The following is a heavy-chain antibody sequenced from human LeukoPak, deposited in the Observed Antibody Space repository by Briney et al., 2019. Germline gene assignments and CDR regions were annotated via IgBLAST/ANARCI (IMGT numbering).Heavy chain of an antibody. V-gene: IGHV3-21*04. D-gene: IGHD6-13*01. CDR1: GFTLSGYS. CDR2: ISSSSSNI. J-gene: IGHJ5*02. Sequence: GGSLRLSCAASGFTLSGYSMNWVRQAPGKGLEWVSSISSSSSNIYYADSVKGRFTISRDNSKNTLYLQMNSLRAEDTAVYYCARGCGYSSSWYCGWFDPWGQGTLVTVSS. CDR3: ARGCGYSSSWYCGWFDP.